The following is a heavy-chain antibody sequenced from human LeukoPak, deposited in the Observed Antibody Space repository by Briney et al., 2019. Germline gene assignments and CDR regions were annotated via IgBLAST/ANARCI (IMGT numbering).Heavy chain of an antibody. CDR2: IFGSGGSA. D-gene: IGHD6-19*01. V-gene: IGHV3-23*01. Sequence: GGSLRLSCEASGFTFGGYAMYWVRQAPGKGLEWVAGIFGSGGSAHYADSVKGRFTISRDNSKNTVYLQINSLRAEDTAVYYCGKTTTGYSSGQKPAWPVDYWGQGTLVTVSS. J-gene: IGHJ4*02. CDR3: GKTTTGYSSGQKPAWPVDY. CDR1: GFTFGGYA.